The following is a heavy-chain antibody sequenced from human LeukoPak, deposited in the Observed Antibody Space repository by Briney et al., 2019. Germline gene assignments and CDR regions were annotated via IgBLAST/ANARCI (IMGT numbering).Heavy chain of an antibody. J-gene: IGHJ4*02. Sequence: SETLSLTCTVSGVSISSSNSYWGWIRQPPGKGLEWIGSIYYSGNTYYNASLKSQVSIPIDTSKYQFSLRLTSVTAAVTAVYYCARQTGSRLFILPGGQGTLVTVSS. CDR1: GVSISSSNSY. D-gene: IGHD3/OR15-3a*01. CDR3: ARQTGSRLFILP. CDR2: IYYSGNT. V-gene: IGHV4-39*01.